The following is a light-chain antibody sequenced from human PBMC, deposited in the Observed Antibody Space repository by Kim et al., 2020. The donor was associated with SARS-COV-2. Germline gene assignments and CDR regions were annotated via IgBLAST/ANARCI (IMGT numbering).Light chain of an antibody. J-gene: IGKJ5*01. CDR1: QSVDSN. V-gene: IGKV3-15*01. Sequence: EIMMTQSPATLSVSPGGGATLSCRASQSVDSNVAWYQQKIGQAPRLLMYRASTRATGVPARFSGSVSGTDFSLTISSLQSEDLALYYCQQYRYWPITFGQGTRLEIK. CDR3: QQYRYWPIT. CDR2: RAS.